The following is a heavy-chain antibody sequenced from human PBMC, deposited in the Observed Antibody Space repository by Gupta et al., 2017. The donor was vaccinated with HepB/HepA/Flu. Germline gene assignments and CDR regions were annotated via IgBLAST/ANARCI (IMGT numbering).Heavy chain of an antibody. CDR2: ISGDGGRT. D-gene: IGHD2-8*01. J-gene: IGHJ4*02. CDR1: GLTFNEYA. V-gene: IGHV3-43*02. CDR3: TKDRYCTTPTCPFDY. Sequence: EVQLVESGGGVVQPGGSLRLSCATSGLTFNEYAMHWVRLVPGEGLEWVSFISGDGGRTDYADSVKGRFTIARDSSKRSLSLQMNSLRIEDTALYYCTKDRYCTTPTCPFDYWGQGRLVTVSS.